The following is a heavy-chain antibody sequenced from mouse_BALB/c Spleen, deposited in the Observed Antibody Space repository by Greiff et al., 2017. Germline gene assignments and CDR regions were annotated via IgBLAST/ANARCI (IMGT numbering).Heavy chain of an antibody. CDR1: GYTFTSYW. D-gene: IGHD2-1*01. Sequence: QVQLQQPGAELVRPGASVKLSCKASGYTFTSYWINWVKQRPGQGLEWIGNIYPSDSYTNYNQKFKDKATLTVDKSSSTAYMQLSSPTSEDSAVYYCTRQGNYDAMDYWGQGTSVTGSS. CDR2: IYPSDSYT. V-gene: IGHV1-69*02. J-gene: IGHJ4*01. CDR3: TRQGNYDAMDY.